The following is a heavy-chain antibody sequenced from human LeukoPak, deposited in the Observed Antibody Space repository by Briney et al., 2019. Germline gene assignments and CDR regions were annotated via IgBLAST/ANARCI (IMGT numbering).Heavy chain of an antibody. CDR3: ARDLVTDIVVVPAAVSCGY. CDR2: ISAYNGNT. Sequence: ASVKVSCKASGYTLTSYGISWVRQAPGQGLEWMGWISAYNGNTNYAQKLQGRVTMTTDTSTSTAYMELRSLRSDDTAVYYCARDLVTDIVVVPAAVSCGYWGQGTLVTVSS. J-gene: IGHJ4*02. D-gene: IGHD2-2*01. V-gene: IGHV1-18*01. CDR1: GYTLTSYG.